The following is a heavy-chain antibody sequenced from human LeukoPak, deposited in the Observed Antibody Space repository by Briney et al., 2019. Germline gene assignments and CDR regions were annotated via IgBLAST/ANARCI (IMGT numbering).Heavy chain of an antibody. V-gene: IGHV3-48*03. CDR3: ARETYYGSGSYSDFALDY. CDR2: ISGSGTSI. J-gene: IGHJ4*02. Sequence: PGGSLRLSCAASGFTFSNYEINWVRQAPGRGLEWISYISGSGTSIYHGNSVKGRFTISRDNAKNSVYLQMNSLRAEDTAVYYCARETYYGSGSYSDFALDYWGQGTLVTVSP. CDR1: GFTFSNYE. D-gene: IGHD3-10*01.